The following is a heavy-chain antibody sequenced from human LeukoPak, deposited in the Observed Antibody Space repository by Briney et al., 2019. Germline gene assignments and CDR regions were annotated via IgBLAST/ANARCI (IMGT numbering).Heavy chain of an antibody. D-gene: IGHD6-13*01. Sequence: GGSLRLSCAASGFTFSSYAMSWVRQAPGKGLEWVSAISGSGGSTYYADSVKGRFTISRDNSKNTLYLQMNSLRAEDTAVYYCAKDIRPGIAAAGTSEGFDYWGQGTLVTVSS. J-gene: IGHJ4*02. CDR3: AKDIRPGIAAAGTSEGFDY. CDR1: GFTFSSYA. V-gene: IGHV3-23*01. CDR2: ISGSGGST.